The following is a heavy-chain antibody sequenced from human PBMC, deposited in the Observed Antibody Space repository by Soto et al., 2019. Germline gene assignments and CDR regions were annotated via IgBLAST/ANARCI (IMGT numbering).Heavy chain of an antibody. Sequence: QVQLVQSGAEVKKPGASVKVSCKASGYTFTSYDINWVRQATGQGLEWMGWMNPNSGNTGYAQKFQGRVTMTRNTSRRTADKEPSSLCAEVAAVDNRAREGVRRGGVEWGQGTVVT. J-gene: IGHJ4*02. V-gene: IGHV1-8*01. CDR2: MNPNSGNT. CDR1: GYTFTSYD. D-gene: IGHD3-10*01. CDR3: AREGVRRGGVE.